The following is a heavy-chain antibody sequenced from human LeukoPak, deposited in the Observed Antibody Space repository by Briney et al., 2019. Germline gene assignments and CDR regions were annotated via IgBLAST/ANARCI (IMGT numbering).Heavy chain of an antibody. V-gene: IGHV3-73*01. J-gene: IGHJ5*01. D-gene: IGHD2-2*01. Sequence: GGSLKLSCAASGFTLSGSAMHWVRQASGRGLEWVGRIRSKTNSYATEYAASVKGRFTISRDDSKNTAYLQLNSLKTEDTAVYYCAKEPREYCSSTSCPNWFDSWGQGTLVTVSS. CDR3: AKEPREYCSSTSCPNWFDS. CDR1: GFTLSGSA. CDR2: IRSKTNSYAT.